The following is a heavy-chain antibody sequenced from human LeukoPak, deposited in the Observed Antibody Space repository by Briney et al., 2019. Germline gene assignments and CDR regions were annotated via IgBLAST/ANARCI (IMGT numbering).Heavy chain of an antibody. CDR3: TSPEGGTYYFDY. V-gene: IGHV3-49*04. CDR2: IRSKTYGGTA. Sequence: PGRSLRLSCADSGFMFGEYSISWVRQAPGKGLEWVGFIRSKTYGGTAQYAASVKGRFTISRDDSRSSAYLPMNNLKTEDTAVYFCTSPEGGTYYFDYWGQGTLVTVSS. D-gene: IGHD1-26*01. CDR1: GFMFGEYS. J-gene: IGHJ4*02.